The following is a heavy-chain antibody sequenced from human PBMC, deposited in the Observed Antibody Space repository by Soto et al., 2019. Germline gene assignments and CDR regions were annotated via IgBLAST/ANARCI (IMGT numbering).Heavy chain of an antibody. CDR3: ARPSTIYYYDSSGYPSYYYYGMDV. Sequence: ESLKISWKGSGYSFTNYGIGWVRQMPGKGLEWMGIIYPGDSDTRYSPSFQGQVTISADKSISTAYLQWSSLKASDTAMYYCARPSTIYYYDSSGYPSYYYYGMDVWGQGTTVTVSS. J-gene: IGHJ6*02. V-gene: IGHV5-51*01. CDR2: IYPGDSDT. CDR1: GYSFTNYG. D-gene: IGHD3-22*01.